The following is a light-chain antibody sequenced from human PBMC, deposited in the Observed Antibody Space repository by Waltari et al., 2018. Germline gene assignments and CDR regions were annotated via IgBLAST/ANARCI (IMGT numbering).Light chain of an antibody. CDR2: GTS. Sequence: ELVLTQSPDTPSLSPGERATLSCRASQTVSSISLAWHQQKPGQAPRLLIYGTSNRATGIPDRFSGSGSGTDFTLTISRLEPEDFALYYCQQYGDSPGGFGGGTKVEIK. V-gene: IGKV3-20*01. CDR3: QQYGDSPGG. CDR1: QTVSSIS. J-gene: IGKJ4*01.